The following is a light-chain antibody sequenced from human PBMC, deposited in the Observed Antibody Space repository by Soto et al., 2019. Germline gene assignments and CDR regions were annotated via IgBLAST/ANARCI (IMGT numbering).Light chain of an antibody. CDR2: GAS. V-gene: IGKV3-20*01. CDR3: QQSGRSPLT. CDR1: QSVRSNN. J-gene: IGKJ3*01. Sequence: EIGLTQSPGTLSLSPGERATLSCRASQSVRSNNLAWYQQRPGQPPRVVIYGASTRATGIPERVSGSASGTDFTLTSSRLEPEDFAVYYCQQSGRSPLTFGPGTKVDIK.